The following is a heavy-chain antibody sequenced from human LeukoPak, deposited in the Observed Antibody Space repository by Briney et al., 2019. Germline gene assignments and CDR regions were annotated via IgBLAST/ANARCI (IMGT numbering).Heavy chain of an antibody. J-gene: IGHJ6*03. Sequence: SETLSLTRSVSGDSISSGNIYWSWIRQRPGRGLEWIGYVYYTGTTYYSPSLMSRVTISVDTSKNQVSLRLYSVTAADTAVYFCARAAQVADRYFYYYADVWGKGTTVTVSS. D-gene: IGHD2-21*01. CDR1: GDSISSGNIY. CDR3: ARAAQVADRYFYYYADV. CDR2: VYYTGTT. V-gene: IGHV4-31*03.